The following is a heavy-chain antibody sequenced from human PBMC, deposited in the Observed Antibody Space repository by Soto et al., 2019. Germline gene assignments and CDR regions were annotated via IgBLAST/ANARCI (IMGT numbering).Heavy chain of an antibody. CDR2: FSALGVST. J-gene: IGHJ4*02. D-gene: IGHD2-2*01. CDR3: AKDGTYCSSASCFVAY. Sequence: EVQLLESGGALVQPGGSLRLSCPAPGFTFSNYAMTWVRQAPGKGLDWVSFFSALGVSTFYADSVKGRFTISRDNSRNTLFLQMSSLRAEDTAVYYCAKDGTYCSSASCFVAYWGQGTRVTVSS. CDR1: GFTFSNYA. V-gene: IGHV3-23*01.